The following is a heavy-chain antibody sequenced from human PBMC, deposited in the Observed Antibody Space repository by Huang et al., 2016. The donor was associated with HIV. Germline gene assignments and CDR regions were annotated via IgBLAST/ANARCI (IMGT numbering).Heavy chain of an antibody. CDR1: GFSLSHKGVG. J-gene: IGHJ6*03. V-gene: IGHV2-5*02. D-gene: IGHD7-27*01. Sequence: QITLKESGPTVIKPTQTLTLTCSFSGFSLSHKGVGVGWIRQPPGKALEWLVLIYWDDDKRLTPSLKNRITITKDTSKNQVVFTMTNLDPMDTGTYYCAHIGRLGNYYMDVWGNGTTVTVSS. CDR3: AHIGRLGNYYMDV. CDR2: IYWDDDK.